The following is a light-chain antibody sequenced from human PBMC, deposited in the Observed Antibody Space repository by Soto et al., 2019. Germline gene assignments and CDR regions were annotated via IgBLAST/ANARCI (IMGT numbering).Light chain of an antibody. CDR2: DAF. V-gene: IGKV3-11*01. CDR3: QQRSNWPPLT. Sequence: EIVLTQSPATLSLSPGERATLSCRASQSVSTYLAWYQQKSGQAPRLLIYDAFNMATGIPARFSGSGSGTVFTLTISSLEPEDFAGYSCQQRSNWPPLTFGGGTKVEIK. CDR1: QSVSTY. J-gene: IGKJ4*01.